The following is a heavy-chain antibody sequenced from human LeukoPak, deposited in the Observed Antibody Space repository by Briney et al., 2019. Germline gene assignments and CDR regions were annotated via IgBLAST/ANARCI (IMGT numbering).Heavy chain of an antibody. D-gene: IGHD6-13*01. CDR3: ARVAPIYSSSLYYLDY. CDR2: ISSSGSAI. Sequence: QPGGSLRLSCAASGFTFSSYEMNWVRQAPGRGLEWISYISSSGSAIYYVDSVKGRFTISRDNAKNSLYLQMNSLRAEDMAVYYCARVAPIYSSSLYYLDYWGQGALVTVSS. V-gene: IGHV3-48*03. J-gene: IGHJ4*02. CDR1: GFTFSSYE.